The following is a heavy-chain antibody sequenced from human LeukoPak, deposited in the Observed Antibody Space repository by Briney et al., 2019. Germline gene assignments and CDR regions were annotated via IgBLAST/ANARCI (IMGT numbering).Heavy chain of an antibody. Sequence: GGSLRLSCAASGFTFSSNWMSWVRQAAGKGLEWVANINPDGTTKLYVGSGTGRFTISRDNARNSLYLEMNSLRAEDTAVYYCARVARDYYDSSLFDYWGQGTLVTVSS. CDR1: GFTFSSNW. CDR2: INPDGTTK. J-gene: IGHJ4*02. CDR3: ARVARDYYDSSLFDY. V-gene: IGHV3-7*01. D-gene: IGHD3-22*01.